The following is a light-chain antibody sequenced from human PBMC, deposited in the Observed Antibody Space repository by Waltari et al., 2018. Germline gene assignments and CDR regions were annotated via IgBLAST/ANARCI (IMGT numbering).Light chain of an antibody. CDR2: AAS. CDR1: QSIKKY. CDR3: QQSYTTPRT. Sequence: DIHMTQSPSSLSASVGDRVTITCRASQSIKKYLNWYQQKPGKAPELLIYAASSLQSGVPSRFSGSGAGTDFTLTISSLQPEDFVIYYCQQSYTTPRTFGQGTRVELK. J-gene: IGKJ1*01. V-gene: IGKV1-39*01.